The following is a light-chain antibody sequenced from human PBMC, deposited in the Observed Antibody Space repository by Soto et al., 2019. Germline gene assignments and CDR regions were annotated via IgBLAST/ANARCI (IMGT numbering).Light chain of an antibody. V-gene: IGKV3-15*01. J-gene: IGKJ2*01. CDR3: QQYNNWPPPYT. CDR2: GAS. CDR1: QSVSSN. Sequence: PGEIATLSCRASQSVSSNLAWYQQKPGQAPRLLIYGASTRATGIPARFSGSGSGTEFTLTISSLQSEDFAVYYCQQYNNWPPPYTFGQGTKLEIK.